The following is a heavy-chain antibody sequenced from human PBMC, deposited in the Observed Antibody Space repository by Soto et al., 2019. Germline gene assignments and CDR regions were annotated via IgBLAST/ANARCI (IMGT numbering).Heavy chain of an antibody. Sequence: GGSLRLSXLASGFTFSDYAMTWVRHVPGRGLEWVASLDGAGGSTYYADSVRGRFTISRDNSQNTLFLQMKRLTVDDTAIYYCAAPRDEYGSGVSWFTYGMDIWGQGTTVTVSS. V-gene: IGHV3-23*01. CDR1: GFTFSDYA. J-gene: IGHJ6*02. CDR3: AAPRDEYGSGVSWFTYGMDI. D-gene: IGHD3-10*01. CDR2: LDGAGGST.